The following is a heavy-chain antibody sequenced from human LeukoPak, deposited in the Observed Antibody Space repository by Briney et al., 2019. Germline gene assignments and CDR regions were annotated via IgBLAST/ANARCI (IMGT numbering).Heavy chain of an antibody. Sequence: TGGSLRPSCAAPGSTPITSNRNWARQGPGEGLEWVAAVGTSGHTFYPDSVKGQFTISRENARNSVYLQMNSLRAGDTAVYYCVRSFYGDHPYWGQGTLVTVSS. CDR2: VGTSGHT. D-gene: IGHD4-17*01. CDR3: VRSFYGDHPY. CDR1: GSTPITSN. J-gene: IGHJ4*02. V-gene: IGHV3-13*01.